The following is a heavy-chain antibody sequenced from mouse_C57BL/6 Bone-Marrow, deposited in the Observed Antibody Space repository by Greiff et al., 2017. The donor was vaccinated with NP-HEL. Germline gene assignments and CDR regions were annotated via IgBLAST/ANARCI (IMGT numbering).Heavy chain of an antibody. Sequence: VQLKESGGGLVQPGGSMKLSCAASGFTFSSYGMSWVRQTPDKRLEWVATISSGGSYTYYPDSVKGRFTISRDNAKNTLYLQMSSLKSEDTAMYYCARHRDRSNYFYYFDYWGQGTTLTVSS. D-gene: IGHD2-1*01. CDR1: GFTFSSYG. J-gene: IGHJ2*01. CDR2: ISSGGSYT. CDR3: ARHRDRSNYFYYFDY. V-gene: IGHV5-6*01.